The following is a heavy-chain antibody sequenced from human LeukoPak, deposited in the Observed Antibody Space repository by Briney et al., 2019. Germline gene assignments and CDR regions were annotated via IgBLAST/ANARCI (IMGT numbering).Heavy chain of an antibody. D-gene: IGHD1-26*01. V-gene: IGHV4-39*02. CDR2: IYYSGST. Sequence: SETPSLTCTVSGASISSTTFYWGWIRQPSGKGLEWIGTIYYSGSTYYNPSLKSRVTISVDASKNHFSLRLSSVTAADTAVYYCARRGVGPTRLYYFDYWGQGTLVTVSS. J-gene: IGHJ4*02. CDR3: ARRGVGPTRLYYFDY. CDR1: GASISSTTFY.